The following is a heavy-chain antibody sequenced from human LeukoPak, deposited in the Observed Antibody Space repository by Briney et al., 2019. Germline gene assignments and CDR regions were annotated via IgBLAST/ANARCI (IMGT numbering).Heavy chain of an antibody. D-gene: IGHD3-22*01. CDR2: ISYDGSNK. Sequence: GGSLRLSCAASGFTFNNCGMHWVRQAPGKGLEWVAVISYDGSNKYYADSVKGRFTISRDNSKNTLYLQMNSLRAEDTAVYYCANSYYYDSSGYYPAGEWGQGTLVTVSS. CDR3: ANSYYYDSSGYYPAGE. CDR1: GFTFNNCG. V-gene: IGHV3-30*18. J-gene: IGHJ4*02.